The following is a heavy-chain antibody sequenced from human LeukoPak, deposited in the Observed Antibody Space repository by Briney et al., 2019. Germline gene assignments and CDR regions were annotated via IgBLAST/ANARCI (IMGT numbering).Heavy chain of an antibody. D-gene: IGHD3-3*01. J-gene: IGHJ3*02. CDR2: FDPEDGET. V-gene: IGHV1-24*01. CDR1: GYTLTELS. CDR3: ATYGNGYDAFHI. Sequence: ASVKVSCKVSGYTLTELSMHWVRQAPGKGLEWMGGFDPEDGETIYAQKFQGRVTMTEDTSTDTAYMALSSLRSEDTAVYYCATYGNGYDAFHIWGQGTMVTVSS.